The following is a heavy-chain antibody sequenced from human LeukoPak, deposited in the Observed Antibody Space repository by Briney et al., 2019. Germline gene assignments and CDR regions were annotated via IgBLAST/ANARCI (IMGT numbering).Heavy chain of an antibody. CDR1: GFTFSTYF. CDR2: IASDGSHT. D-gene: IGHD2-21*01. CDR3: ARERQDTILHSGAFDI. V-gene: IGHV3-30-3*01. J-gene: IGHJ3*02. Sequence: GGSLRLSCAASGFTFSTYFMYWVRQAPGKGLEWVADIASDGSHTFYVESVKGRFTISRDNSKNTLYLQMNSLRAEDTAVYFCARERQDTILHSGAFDIWGQGTMVTVSP.